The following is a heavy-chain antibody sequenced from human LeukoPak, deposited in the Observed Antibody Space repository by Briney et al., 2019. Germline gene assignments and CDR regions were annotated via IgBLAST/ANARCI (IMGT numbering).Heavy chain of an antibody. D-gene: IGHD3-9*01. J-gene: IGHJ4*02. CDR1: GGTFSSYA. V-gene: IGHV1-69*13. CDR3: AGGHDYDILTGAGLAPY. CDR2: IIPIFGTA. Sequence: SVKVSCKASGGTFSSYAISWVRQAPGQGLEWMGGIIPIFGTANYAQKFQGRVTITADESTSTAYMELSSLGSEDTAVYYCAGGHDYDILTGAGLAPYWGQGTLVTVSS.